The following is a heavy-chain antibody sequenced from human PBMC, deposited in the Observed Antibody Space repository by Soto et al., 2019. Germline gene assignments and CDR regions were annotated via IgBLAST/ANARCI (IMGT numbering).Heavy chain of an antibody. CDR1: GFTFSSYA. D-gene: IGHD3-22*01. CDR3: PKVPGDSAGYYGDRIDY. J-gene: IGHJ4*02. V-gene: IGHV3-23*01. CDR2: IGGSVGST. Sequence: XESLRLSCAASGFTFSSYAKSWVRQAPGKGLEWVSVIGGSVGSTYYADSVKGRFTVSRDNSKKTMSLQMNSLRAEDTAVYYCPKVPGDSAGYYGDRIDYWGQGTLVTVSS.